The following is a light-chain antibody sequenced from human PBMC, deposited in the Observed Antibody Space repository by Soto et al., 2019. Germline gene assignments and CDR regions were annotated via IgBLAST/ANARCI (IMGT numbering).Light chain of an antibody. V-gene: IGLV1-44*01. Sequence: QSVLTQPPAASGTPVQRITISCSGSSSNIGSKTVNWYQQVPGTAPKLLIYRTNQRPSGVPDRFSGSKSGTSASLAISGLQSDDEAEYYCAAWDDDLNGFVVFGGGTKLTVL. CDR1: SSNIGSKT. J-gene: IGLJ2*01. CDR2: RTN. CDR3: AAWDDDLNGFVV.